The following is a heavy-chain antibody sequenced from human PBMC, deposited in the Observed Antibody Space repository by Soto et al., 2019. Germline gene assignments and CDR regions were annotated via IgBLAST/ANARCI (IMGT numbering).Heavy chain of an antibody. D-gene: IGHD3-16*01. CDR3: ARHGGYYFDY. CDR2: LYQGLSI. CDR1: SVSFSGYY. Sequence: QVQLQQWGAGLLKPSETLSLTCAVYSVSFSGYYWSWLRQPPGKGLEWIGELYQGLSIIYNPSLASRVTISGDSSKNQFSLKLRYVTAADTAVYYCARHGGYYFDYWGQGTLVTVSS. V-gene: IGHV4-34*01. J-gene: IGHJ4*02.